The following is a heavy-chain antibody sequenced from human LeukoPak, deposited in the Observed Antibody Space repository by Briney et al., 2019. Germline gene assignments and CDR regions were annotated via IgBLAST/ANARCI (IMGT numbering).Heavy chain of an antibody. V-gene: IGHV4-59*01. CDR1: GGSISSYY. J-gene: IGHJ4*02. D-gene: IGHD3-3*01. CDR3: ARDMSGYYAH. CDR2: IYYSGST. Sequence: PSETLSLTCAVSGGSISSYYWSWIRQPPGKGLEWIGYIYYSGSTNYNPSLKSRVTISVDTSKNQFSLKLSSVTAADTAVYYCARDMSGYYAHWGQGTLVTVSS.